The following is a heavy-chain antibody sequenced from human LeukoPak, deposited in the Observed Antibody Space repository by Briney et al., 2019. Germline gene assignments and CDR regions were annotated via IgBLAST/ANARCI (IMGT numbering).Heavy chain of an antibody. CDR1: GFTFSDYY. J-gene: IGHJ6*02. CDR2: ISSSGSTI. V-gene: IGHV3-11*01. D-gene: IGHD5-18*01. CDR3: ARSGYSLDYYYYGMDV. Sequence: PGGSLRLSCAASGFTFSDYYMSWIRQAPGKGLEWVSYISSSGSTIYYADSVKGRFTISRDNAKNSLYLQMNSLRAEDTAVYYCARSGYSLDYYYYGMDVWGQGTTVTVSS.